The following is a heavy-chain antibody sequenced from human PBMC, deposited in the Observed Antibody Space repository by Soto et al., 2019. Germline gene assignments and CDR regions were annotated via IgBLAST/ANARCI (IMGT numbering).Heavy chain of an antibody. Sequence: EMQLVQSGEGLVQPGGSLRLSCAASGFTVSSSYMTWVRHVPGKGLEWVSVMYAGGTTYYAESVKGRFTFSRDNSKNMMYLQMNNLIAEDTAMYHCAREFRDGSNTRLAFDPWGQGTLVTVSS. CDR3: AREFRDGSNTRLAFDP. CDR1: GFTVSSSY. D-gene: IGHD2-15*01. J-gene: IGHJ5*02. CDR2: MYAGGTT. V-gene: IGHV3-66*01.